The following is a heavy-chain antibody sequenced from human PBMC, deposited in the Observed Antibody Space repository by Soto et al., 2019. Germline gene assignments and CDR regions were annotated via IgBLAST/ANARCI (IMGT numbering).Heavy chain of an antibody. D-gene: IGHD6-19*01. J-gene: IGHJ6*02. Sequence: SETLSLTCAVSGGSISSSNWWSWVRQPPGKGLEWIGEIYHSGSTNYNPSLKSRVTISVDKSKNQFSLKLSSVTAADTAVYYCASWGMAGTFYYYYGMDVWGQGTTVTVSS. CDR3: ASWGMAGTFYYYYGMDV. CDR2: IYHSGST. CDR1: GGSISSSNW. V-gene: IGHV4-4*02.